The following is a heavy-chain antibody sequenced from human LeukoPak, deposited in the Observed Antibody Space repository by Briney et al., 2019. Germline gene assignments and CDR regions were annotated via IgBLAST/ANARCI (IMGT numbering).Heavy chain of an antibody. CDR1: GFTFSSYS. J-gene: IGHJ4*02. Sequence: GGSLRLSCAASGFTFSSYSMNWVRQAPGKGLEWVSSISSSSSYIYYADLVKGRFTISRDNAKNSLYLQMNSLRAEDTAVYYCARGPTYYDFWSGYYPPTLDYWGQGTLVTVSS. CDR3: ARGPTYYDFWSGYYPPTLDY. V-gene: IGHV3-21*01. CDR2: ISSSSSYI. D-gene: IGHD3-3*01.